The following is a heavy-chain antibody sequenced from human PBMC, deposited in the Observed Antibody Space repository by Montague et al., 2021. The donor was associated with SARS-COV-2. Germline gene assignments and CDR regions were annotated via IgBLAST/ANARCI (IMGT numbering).Heavy chain of an antibody. D-gene: IGHD4-23*01. CDR2: IKQDESEK. CDR3: TRGPRGNNGGKSDY. Sequence: SLRLPCAASGFTFSNYWMTWVRQAPGKGLEWVANIKQDESEKYYVDSVEGRFAISRDNAKNSLYLQMNSLRVEDTAVYYCTRGPRGNNGGKSDYWGQGTLVTVSS. J-gene: IGHJ4*02. V-gene: IGHV3-7*01. CDR1: GFTFSNYW.